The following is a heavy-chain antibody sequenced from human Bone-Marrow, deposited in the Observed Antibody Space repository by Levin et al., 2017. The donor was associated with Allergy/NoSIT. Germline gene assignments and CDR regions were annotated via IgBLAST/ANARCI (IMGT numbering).Heavy chain of an antibody. D-gene: IGHD5-12*01. J-gene: IGHJ4*02. CDR1: GGSISSGGNY. CDR2: IYYSGSS. CDR3: ARDSGYDLAY. V-gene: IGHV4-31*03. Sequence: SQTLSLTCTVSGGSISSGGNYWSWIRQHPGKGLEWIGYIYYSGSSYFNPSLKSRVSISVDTSKNQFSLKLTSVTAADTAVYYCARDSGYDLAYWGQGTLVTVSS.